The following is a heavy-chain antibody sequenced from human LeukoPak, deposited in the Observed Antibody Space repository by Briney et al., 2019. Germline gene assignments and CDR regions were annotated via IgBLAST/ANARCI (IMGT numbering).Heavy chain of an antibody. J-gene: IGHJ3*02. CDR2: IYPGDSDT. Sequence: GESLKISCKGSGYSFTSYWIGWVRQMPGKGLEWMGIIYPGDSDTRYSPSFQGQVTISADKSISTAYLQWSSLKASDTAMYYCARPFSSKEWSNDAFDTWGQGTMVTVSS. V-gene: IGHV5-51*01. D-gene: IGHD3-3*01. CDR1: GYSFTSYW. CDR3: ARPFSSKEWSNDAFDT.